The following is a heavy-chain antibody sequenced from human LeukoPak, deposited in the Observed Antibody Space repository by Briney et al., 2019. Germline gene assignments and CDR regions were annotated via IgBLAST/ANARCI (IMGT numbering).Heavy chain of an antibody. V-gene: IGHV4-30-4*01. D-gene: IGHD6-13*01. CDR3: ARHENPEYSSSWYGSIRYYYYGMDV. CDR1: GGSISSGDYY. Sequence: SQTLSLTCTVSGGSISSGDYYWSWIRQPPGKGLEWIGYIYYSGSTYYNPSLKSRVTISVDTSKNQFSLKLSSVTAADTAVYYCARHENPEYSSSWYGSIRYYYYGMDVWGQGTTVTVSS. J-gene: IGHJ6*02. CDR2: IYYSGST.